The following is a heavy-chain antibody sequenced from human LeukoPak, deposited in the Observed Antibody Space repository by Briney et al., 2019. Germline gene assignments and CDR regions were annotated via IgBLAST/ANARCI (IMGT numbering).Heavy chain of an antibody. D-gene: IGHD3-16*01. CDR2: INSDGITT. CDR1: GFTFSGYW. V-gene: IGHV3-74*01. CDR3: TRDKAADYGLFDY. Sequence: GGSLRLSCAASGFTFSGYWMHWVRQAPGKGPVWVSRINSDGITTSYADSVKGRFTISRDNAKNTLYPQMNSLRAEDTAVYYCTRDKAADYGLFDYWGQGTLVTVSS. J-gene: IGHJ4*02.